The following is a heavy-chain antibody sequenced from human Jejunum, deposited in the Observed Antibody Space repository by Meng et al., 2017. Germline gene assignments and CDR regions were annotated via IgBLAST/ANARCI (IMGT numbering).Heavy chain of an antibody. CDR3: ARGGGGSCSGGTCYGDY. J-gene: IGHJ4*02. CDR1: GYTFTNYA. V-gene: IGHV7-4-1*02. CDR2: INTDTGRP. Sequence: QVRVEQVWAELKNPGASVTVSCKASGYTFTNYAMNWVRQAPGQGLEWVGWINTDTGRPTYAQDFTGRFVFSLDTSVSTAYLQISSLKAEDTAVYYCARGGGGSCSGGTCYGDYWGQGTLVTVSS. D-gene: IGHD2-15*01.